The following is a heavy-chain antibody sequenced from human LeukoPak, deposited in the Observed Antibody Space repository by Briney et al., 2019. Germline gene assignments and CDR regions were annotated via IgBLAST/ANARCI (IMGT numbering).Heavy chain of an antibody. J-gene: IGHJ6*02. D-gene: IGHD2-2*01. Sequence: SETLSLTCAVYGGSFSGYYWSWIRQPPGKGLEWIGEINHSGSTNYNPSLKSRVTISVGTSKNQFSLKLSSVTAADTAVYYCARGSSTSCDVDVWGQGTTVTVSS. CDR2: INHSGST. CDR1: GGSFSGYY. CDR3: ARGSSTSCDVDV. V-gene: IGHV4-34*01.